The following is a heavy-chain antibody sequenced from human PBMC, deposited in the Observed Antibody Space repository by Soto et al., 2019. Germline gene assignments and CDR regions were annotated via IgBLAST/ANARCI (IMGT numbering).Heavy chain of an antibody. D-gene: IGHD6-13*01. Sequence: SETLSLTCTVSGGSISRYYWSWVRQPPGKGLVWVGYIYYSGSSNYNPSLKRRVTISVDPSKNQFSLKLSSVTAADTAVYYCGRGSSSSWFDYWGQGTLVTVSS. V-gene: IGHV4-59*01. J-gene: IGHJ4*02. CDR2: IYYSGSS. CDR1: GGSISRYY. CDR3: GRGSSSSWFDY.